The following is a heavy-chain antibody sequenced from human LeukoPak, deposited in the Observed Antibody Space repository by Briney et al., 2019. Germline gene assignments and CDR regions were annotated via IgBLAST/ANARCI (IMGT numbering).Heavy chain of an antibody. CDR3: AKHYSSGWYNAFDI. J-gene: IGHJ3*02. CDR1: GFNFNYYA. D-gene: IGHD6-19*01. V-gene: IGHV3-43*02. CDR2: ISGDGGST. Sequence: GGSLRLSCAASGFNFNYYAMNWVRQAPGKGLEWVSLISGDGGSTYYADSVKGRFTISRDNSKNSLYLQMNSLRTEDTALYYCAKHYSSGWYNAFDIWGQGTMVTVSS.